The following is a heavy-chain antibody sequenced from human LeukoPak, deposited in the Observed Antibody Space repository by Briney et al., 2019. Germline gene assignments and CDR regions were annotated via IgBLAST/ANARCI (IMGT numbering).Heavy chain of an antibody. CDR2: INHSGST. D-gene: IGHD2-21*02. J-gene: IGHJ5*02. CDR3: ARVAYVVVTAMGEGWFDP. V-gene: IGHV4-34*01. CDR1: GGSFSGYY. Sequence: SETLSLTCAVYGGSFSGYYWSWIRQPPGKGLEWIGEINHSGSTNYNPSHKSRVTISVDTSKNQFSLKLSSVTAADTAVYYCARVAYVVVTAMGEGWFDPWGQGTLVTVSS.